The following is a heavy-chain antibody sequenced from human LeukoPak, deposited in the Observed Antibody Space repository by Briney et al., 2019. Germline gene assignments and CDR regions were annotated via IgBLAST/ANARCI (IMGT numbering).Heavy chain of an antibody. CDR2: INERGSVI. D-gene: IGHD3-16*01. V-gene: IGHV3-74*01. J-gene: IGHJ4*02. CDR1: GFTFSGYW. CDR3: VRDLILTWTPGDDFDH. Sequence: GGCLSLSCAASGFTFSGYWMHWVRQVPGKGLEWVARINERGSVISYADSVRGRFTIYRENARNAVYLQMDSLRPEDTAVYYCVRDLILTWTPGDDFDHWGQGTLVTVSS.